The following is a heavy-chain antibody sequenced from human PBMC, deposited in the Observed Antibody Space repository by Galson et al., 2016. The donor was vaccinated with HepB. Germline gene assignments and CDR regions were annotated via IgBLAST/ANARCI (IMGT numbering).Heavy chain of an antibody. CDR1: GFSFRSYN. Sequence: SLRLSCAASGFSFRSYNMNWVRQAPGKGLEWVSSINYSGSYIFYADSVKGRFTISRDNAKNSLYLQMNGLSAEDTAVYYCSTGEDSSGYYRDFDDWGQGTLVTVSS. D-gene: IGHD3-22*01. CDR2: INYSGSYI. CDR3: STGEDSSGYYRDFDD. V-gene: IGHV3-21*01. J-gene: IGHJ4*02.